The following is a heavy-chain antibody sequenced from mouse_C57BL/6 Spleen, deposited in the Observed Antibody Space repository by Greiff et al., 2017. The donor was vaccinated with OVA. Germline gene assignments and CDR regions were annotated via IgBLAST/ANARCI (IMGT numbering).Heavy chain of an antibody. Sequence: QVQLQQPGAELVRPGSSVKLSCKASGYTFTSYWMDWVKQRPGQGLEWIGNIYPSDSETHSNQKFKDKATLTVDKSSSTAYMQLSSLTSEDSAVYYCARGGLYDYDVGYWYFDVWGTGTTVTVSS. J-gene: IGHJ1*03. V-gene: IGHV1-61*01. CDR1: GYTFTSYW. CDR2: IYPSDSET. CDR3: ARGGLYDYDVGYWYFDV. D-gene: IGHD2-4*01.